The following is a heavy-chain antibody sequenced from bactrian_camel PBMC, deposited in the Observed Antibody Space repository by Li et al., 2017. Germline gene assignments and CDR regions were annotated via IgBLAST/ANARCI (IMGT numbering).Heavy chain of an antibody. CDR1: GFRFSSAA. V-gene: IGHV3S40*01. CDR2: ISSGGGTT. D-gene: IGHD2*01. Sequence: EVQLVESGGGLVQPGGSLRLSCAAAGFRFSSAAMSWVRQAPGKGLEWVSDISSGGGTTNYGDSVKGRFTISQDNAENTVCLQMDSLKPEDTAVYYCAARSDGGAWPCRSFTFRSWGQGTQVTVS. CDR3: AARSDGGAWPCRSFTFRS. J-gene: IGHJ6*01.